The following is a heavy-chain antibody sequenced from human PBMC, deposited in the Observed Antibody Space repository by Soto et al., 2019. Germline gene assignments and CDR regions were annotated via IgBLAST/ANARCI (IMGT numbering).Heavy chain of an antibody. CDR1: GFTFTSSA. J-gene: IGHJ4*02. CDR3: AASVATILPGDY. D-gene: IGHD5-12*01. V-gene: IGHV1-58*02. Sequence: SVKVYCKASGFTFTSSAMQWVRQARGQRIEQIGWIVVGSGNTNYAQKFQERVTITSDLSTSTAYMELSSLRSEDTAVYYCAASVATILPGDYWGQGTLVTVSS. CDR2: IVVGSGNT.